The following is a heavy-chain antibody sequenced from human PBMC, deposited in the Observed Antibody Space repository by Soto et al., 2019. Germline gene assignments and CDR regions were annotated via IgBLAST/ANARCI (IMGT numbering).Heavy chain of an antibody. Sequence: PSETLSLTYTVSGGSISGGDYYWTWIPKPPGKGLEWIGYIYYSGGTYYNPSLKSRVTISVDTSKTPFSLKLSSVTAAHTAVYYCARERLRIVGATTDYYYGMDVWGQGTTVTVS. CDR3: ARERLRIVGATTDYYYGMDV. D-gene: IGHD1-26*01. V-gene: IGHV4-30-4*01. CDR2: IYYSGGT. CDR1: GGSISGGDYY. J-gene: IGHJ6*02.